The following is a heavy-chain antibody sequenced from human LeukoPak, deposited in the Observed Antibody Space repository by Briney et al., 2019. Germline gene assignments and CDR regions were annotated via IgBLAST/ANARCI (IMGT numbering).Heavy chain of an antibody. Sequence: SVKVSCKASGGTFSSYAISWVRQAPGQGLEWMGRIIPIFGTANYAQKFQGRVTITTDESTSTAYMELSSPRSEDTAVYYCARHPYGDYYFDYWGQGALVTVSS. CDR3: ARHPYGDYYFDY. J-gene: IGHJ4*02. V-gene: IGHV1-69*05. CDR2: IIPIFGTA. CDR1: GGTFSSYA. D-gene: IGHD4-17*01.